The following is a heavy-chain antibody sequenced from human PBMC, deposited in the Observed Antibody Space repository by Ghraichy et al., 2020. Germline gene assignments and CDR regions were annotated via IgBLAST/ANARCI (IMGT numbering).Heavy chain of an antibody. V-gene: IGHV1-2*02. J-gene: IGHJ6*02. D-gene: IGHD2-15*01. CDR2: INPNSGGT. CDR1: GYTFTGYY. Sequence: ASVKVSCKASGYTFTGYYMHWVRQAPGQGLEWMGWINPNSGGTNYAQKFQGRVTMTRDTSISTAYMELSRLRSDDTAVYYCARGDVVVVAATSYGMDVWGQGTTVTVSS. CDR3: ARGDVVVVAATSYGMDV.